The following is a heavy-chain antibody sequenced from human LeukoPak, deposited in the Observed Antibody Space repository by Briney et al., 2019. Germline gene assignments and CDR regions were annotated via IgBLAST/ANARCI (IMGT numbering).Heavy chain of an antibody. CDR3: AEDKRPYSSGWYDGFDY. CDR2: VSGSDSRT. J-gene: IGHJ4*02. V-gene: IGHV3-23*01. Sequence: GGSLRLSCEASGFTFSSYGMSWVRQAPGKGLEWVSGVSGSDSRTYSADSVRGRFTISRDNSKSTLYLQMDSLRAEDTAVFYCAEDKRPYSSGWYDGFDYWGQGTLVTVSS. D-gene: IGHD6-19*01. CDR1: GFTFSSYG.